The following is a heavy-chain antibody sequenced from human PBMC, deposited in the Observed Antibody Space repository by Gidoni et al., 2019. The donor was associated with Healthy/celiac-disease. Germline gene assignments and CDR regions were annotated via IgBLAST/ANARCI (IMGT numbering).Heavy chain of an antibody. CDR2: ISYDESNK. J-gene: IGHJ4*02. V-gene: IGHV3-30*18. CDR3: AKDRVQLWFDDSSGSLGYFDY. Sequence: QVQLVESGGGVVQPGRSLRLSCAASGFTFSSYGMHWFRQAPGKGLEWVAVISYDESNKYYADSVKGRFTISRDNSKNTLYLQMNSLRAEDTAVYYCAKDRVQLWFDDSSGSLGYFDYWGQGTLVTVSS. D-gene: IGHD3-22*01. CDR1: GFTFSSYG.